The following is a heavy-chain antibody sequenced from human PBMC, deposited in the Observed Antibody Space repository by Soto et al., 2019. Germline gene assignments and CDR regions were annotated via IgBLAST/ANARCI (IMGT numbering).Heavy chain of an antibody. CDR1: GFTFSSYE. CDR3: ARSQYYDFWSGFNADCFDP. V-gene: IGHV3-48*03. D-gene: IGHD3-3*01. CDR2: ISSSGSTT. Sequence: PGGSLRLSCAASGFTFSSYEMNWVRQAPGKGLEWVSYISSSGSTTYYADSVKGRFTISRDNAKNSLYLQMNSLRAEDTAVYYCARSQYYDFWSGFNADCFDPCGQRTLVTVSS. J-gene: IGHJ5*02.